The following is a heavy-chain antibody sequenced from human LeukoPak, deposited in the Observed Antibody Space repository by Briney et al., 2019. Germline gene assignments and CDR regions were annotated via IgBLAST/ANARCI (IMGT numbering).Heavy chain of an antibody. CDR3: ARESGGLDFDY. Sequence: PSQTLSLTCTVSGGSISSGGYYWSWIRQPPGKGLEWIGYIYHSGSTYYNPSLKSRVTISVDTSKNQFSLKLNSVTAADTAVYYCARESGGLDFDYWGQGTLVTVSS. CDR2: IYHSGST. V-gene: IGHV4-30-2*01. CDR1: GGSISSGGYY. J-gene: IGHJ4*02. D-gene: IGHD6-19*01.